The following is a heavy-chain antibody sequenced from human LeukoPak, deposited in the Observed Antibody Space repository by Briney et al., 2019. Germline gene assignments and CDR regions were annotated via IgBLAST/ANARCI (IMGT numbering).Heavy chain of an antibody. CDR1: GGSFSGYY. D-gene: IGHD3-9*01. V-gene: IGHV4-34*01. CDR3: ARDYDVLTAYPPTQLFDP. CDR2: INHSGST. Sequence: KASETLSLTCAVYGGSFSGYYWSWIRQPPGKGLEWIGEINHSGSTNYNPSLKSRVTISVDTSKNQFSLKLNSVTAADTAVYYCARDYDVLTAYPPTQLFDPWGQGTLVTVSS. J-gene: IGHJ5*02.